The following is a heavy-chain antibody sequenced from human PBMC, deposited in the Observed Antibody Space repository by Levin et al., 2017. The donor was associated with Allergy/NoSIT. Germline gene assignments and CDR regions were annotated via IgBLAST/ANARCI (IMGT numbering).Heavy chain of an antibody. V-gene: IGHV3-74*01. CDR3: AGGPSYFDY. CDR1: GFTFSSYW. Sequence: GGSLRLSCAASGFTFSSYWMHWVRQAPGKGLVWVSRINSDGALTRYADSVEGRFTISRDNAKNTLYLQMDSLRAEDTAVYYCAGGPSYFDYWGLGTLVTVSS. CDR2: INSDGALT. J-gene: IGHJ4*02.